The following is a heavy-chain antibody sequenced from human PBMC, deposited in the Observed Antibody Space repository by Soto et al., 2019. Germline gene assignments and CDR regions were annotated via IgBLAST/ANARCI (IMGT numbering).Heavy chain of an antibody. CDR2: IIPILGIA. J-gene: IGHJ6*03. CDR1: GGTFSSYT. D-gene: IGHD3-10*01. V-gene: IGHV1-69*02. CDR3: AGCQLGDDRGYYYMDV. Sequence: QVQLVQSGAEVKKPGSSVKVSCKASGGTFSSYTISWVRQAPGQGLEWMGGIIPILGIANYAQKFQGRVTITADKSTSTAYMELSSLRSEDTAVHYCAGCQLGDDRGYYYMDVWGKGTTVTVSS.